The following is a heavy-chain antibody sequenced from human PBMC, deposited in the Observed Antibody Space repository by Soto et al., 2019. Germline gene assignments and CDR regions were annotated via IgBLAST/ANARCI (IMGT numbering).Heavy chain of an antibody. CDR3: AMVDVYVTPSPQDV. CDR2: SNAYNGNT. V-gene: IGHV1-18*01. J-gene: IGHJ6*02. D-gene: IGHD3-16*01. Sequence: QVQLVQAGAEVKNPGASVKVSCKASGYSFTRYGIGWARQAPGQGLEWMGGSNAYNGNTNYAQNLQGRLTLTTDTSTTTAYMELRSLRSNDTATYYCAMVDVYVTPSPQDVWGQGTTVTVSS. CDR1: GYSFTRYG.